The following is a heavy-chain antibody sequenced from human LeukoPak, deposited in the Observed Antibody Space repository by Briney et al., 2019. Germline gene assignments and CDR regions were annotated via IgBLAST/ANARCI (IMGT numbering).Heavy chain of an antibody. CDR3: ARGSMVRGVLNWFDP. Sequence: LRLSCAASGFTFSSYAMSWVRQAPGKGLEWIGYIYYSGSTYYNPSLKSRVTISVDTSKNQFSLKLSSVTAADTAVYYCARGSMVRGVLNWFDPWGQGTLVTVSS. CDR1: GFTFSSYA. D-gene: IGHD3-10*01. V-gene: IGHV4-30-4*08. J-gene: IGHJ5*02. CDR2: IYYSGST.